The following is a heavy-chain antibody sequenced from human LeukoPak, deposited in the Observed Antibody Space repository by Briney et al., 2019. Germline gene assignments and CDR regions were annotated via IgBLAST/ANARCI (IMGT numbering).Heavy chain of an antibody. J-gene: IGHJ3*02. CDR2: INPTTGST. D-gene: IGHD1-14*01. V-gene: IGHV1-46*01. Sequence: GASVKVSCKASGYTFTNFYLHWVRQAPGQGLEWMGIINPTTGSTTYTQKLQGRVTMTRDMSTSTVYMELSSLRSEDTAVYFCARDLNPQGIGMRAFHIWGQGTMVTASS. CDR3: ARDLNPQGIGMRAFHI. CDR1: GYTFTNFY.